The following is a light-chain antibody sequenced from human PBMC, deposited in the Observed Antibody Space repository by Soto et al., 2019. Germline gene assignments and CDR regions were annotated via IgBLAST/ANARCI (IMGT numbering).Light chain of an antibody. CDR1: QSISTN. Sequence: PSSLYASVGDRVTITCRASQSISTNLNWYHQKPGKAPDLLIYAASSLQSGVPSRFSGSGSGTEFTLTISSLQPDDFATYYCQQYNSYSAITFGQGTRLEIK. V-gene: IGKV1-17*01. CDR2: AAS. CDR3: QQYNSYSAIT. J-gene: IGKJ5*01.